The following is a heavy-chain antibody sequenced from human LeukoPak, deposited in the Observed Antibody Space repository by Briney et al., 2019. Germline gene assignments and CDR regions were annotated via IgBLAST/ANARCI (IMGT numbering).Heavy chain of an antibody. V-gene: IGHV4-4*02. J-gene: IGHJ4*02. CDR1: GGSISSSNW. D-gene: IGHD6-19*01. CDR3: ARGRYIAVAGAVFDY. CDR2: IYHSGST. Sequence: SGTLSLTCAVSGGSISSSNWWSWVRQPPGKGLEWIGEIYHSGSTNYNPSLKSRISLSVDKSQNQFSLKLNSLTAADTAVYYCARGRYIAVAGAVFDYWGQGTLVTVSS.